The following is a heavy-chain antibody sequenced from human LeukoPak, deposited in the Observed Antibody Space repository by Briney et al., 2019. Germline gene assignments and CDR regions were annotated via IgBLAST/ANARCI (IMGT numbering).Heavy chain of an antibody. CDR3: ARAHSSGYSDC. Sequence: GGFLRLSCAASGFTFSSYWMSWVRQAPGKGLEWVANIKQDGSEKYYVDSVKGRFTISRDNAKNSLYLQMNSLRAEDTAVYYCARAHSSGYSDCWGQGTLVTVSS. CDR2: IKQDGSEK. V-gene: IGHV3-7*04. J-gene: IGHJ4*02. D-gene: IGHD3-22*01. CDR1: GFTFSSYW.